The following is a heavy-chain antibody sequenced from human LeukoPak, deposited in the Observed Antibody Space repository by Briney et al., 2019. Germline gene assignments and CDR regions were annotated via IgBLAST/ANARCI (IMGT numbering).Heavy chain of an antibody. CDR3: WPMAVAGLFDY. D-gene: IGHD6-19*01. CDR2: ISGSGGST. CDR1: GFTFSSYA. V-gene: IGHV3-23*01. Sequence: GGSLRLSCAASGFTFSSYAMSWVRQAPGKGLEWVSSISGSGGSTYYADSVKGRFTISRDNSKNTLYVQMNSLRAEDTAIHYCWPMAVAGLFDYWGQGTLVTVSS. J-gene: IGHJ4*02.